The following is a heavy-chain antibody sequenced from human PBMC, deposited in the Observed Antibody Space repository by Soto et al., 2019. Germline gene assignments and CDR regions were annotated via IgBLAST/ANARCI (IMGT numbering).Heavy chain of an antibody. CDR2: ISSSGTTI. V-gene: IGHV3-11*01. D-gene: IGHD2-21*01. CDR1: GFTFSDYY. Sequence: QVQLVESGGGLVKPGGSLRLSCAASGFTFSDYYMNWIRQAPGKGLEWVSYISSSGTTIYYADSVKGRFTISRDNAKNSLLLQMNSLRAEDTALYYCSRGHSIFYGMDVWGQGTTVTVSS. CDR3: SRGHSIFYGMDV. J-gene: IGHJ6*02.